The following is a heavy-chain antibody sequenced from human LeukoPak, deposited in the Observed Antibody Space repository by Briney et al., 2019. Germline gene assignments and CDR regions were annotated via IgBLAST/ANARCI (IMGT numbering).Heavy chain of an antibody. CDR1: GFTFSSYE. CDR2: ISSSGSTI. Sequence: GGSLRLSCAASGFTFSSYEMNWVRQAPGKGLEWVSYISSSGSTIYYADSVKGRFTISRDNAKNSLYLQLNSLRAEDTAVYYCAKDPDCTSGICYTFFDYWGQGTLVTVSS. D-gene: IGHD2-8*01. CDR3: AKDPDCTSGICYTFFDY. J-gene: IGHJ4*02. V-gene: IGHV3-48*03.